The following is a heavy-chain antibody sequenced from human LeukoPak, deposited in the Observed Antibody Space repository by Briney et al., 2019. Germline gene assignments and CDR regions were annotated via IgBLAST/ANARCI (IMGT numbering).Heavy chain of an antibody. CDR3: ARVSVAYTVLDAFDI. CDR2: ISSSSSYI. V-gene: IGHV3-21*01. D-gene: IGHD6-19*01. Sequence: PGGSLRLSCAASGFTFSSYSMNWVRQAPGKGLEWVSSISSSSSYIYYADSVKGRFTISRDNAKNSLYLQMNSLRAEDTAVYHCARVSVAYTVLDAFDIWGQGTMVTVSS. CDR1: GFTFSSYS. J-gene: IGHJ3*02.